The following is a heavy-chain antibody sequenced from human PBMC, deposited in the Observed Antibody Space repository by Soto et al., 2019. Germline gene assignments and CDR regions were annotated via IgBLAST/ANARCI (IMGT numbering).Heavy chain of an antibody. D-gene: IGHD3-3*01. J-gene: IGHJ4*02. CDR3: ARPRFLEWLSRHQFDY. CDR2: ISSSSSYI. V-gene: IGHV3-21*01. Sequence: PGGSLRLSCAASGFTFSSYSMNWVRQAPGKGLEWVSSISSSSSYIYYADSVKGRFTISRDNAKNSLYLQMNSLRAEDTAVYYCARPRFLEWLSRHQFDYWGQGTLVTVSS. CDR1: GFTFSSYS.